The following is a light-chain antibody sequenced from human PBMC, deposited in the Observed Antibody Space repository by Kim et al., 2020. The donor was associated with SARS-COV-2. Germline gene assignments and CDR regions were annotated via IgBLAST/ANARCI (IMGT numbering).Light chain of an antibody. V-gene: IGKV3-11*01. J-gene: IGKJ2*03. CDR3: QQRSNWPRYS. CDR2: GSS. Sequence: FSPGEPANLSCKASQSFCGNLARFQHQLGQAPRLLIYGSSNRASGVPDRFSGSGSGTDFTLTLSRLESEDFAIYYFQQRSNWPRYSFGQGTKLEI. CDR1: QSFCGN.